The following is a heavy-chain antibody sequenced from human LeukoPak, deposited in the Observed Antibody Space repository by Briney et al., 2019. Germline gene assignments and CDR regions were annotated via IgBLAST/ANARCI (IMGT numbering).Heavy chain of an antibody. J-gene: IGHJ4*02. Sequence: GRSLRLSCAASGFTFSYYGLHWIRQAPGKGLEWVALISNDGSNKDYADSVKGRFTISRDNSKNTLYLQMNSLRAEDTAVYYCAKDRYYDYVWGSYRYLYYFDYWGQGTLVTVSS. CDR2: ISNDGSNK. D-gene: IGHD3-16*02. CDR3: AKDRYYDYVWGSYRYLYYFDY. CDR1: GFTFSYYG. V-gene: IGHV3-30*18.